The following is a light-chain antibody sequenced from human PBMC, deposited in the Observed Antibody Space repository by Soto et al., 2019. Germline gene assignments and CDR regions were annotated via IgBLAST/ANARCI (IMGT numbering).Light chain of an antibody. V-gene: IGKV3-20*01. CDR2: GAS. CDR3: QKYGSSPRT. Sequence: ELVLTQSPGTLSLSPGESATLSCRDSQSVSSSYLAWYQQKPGQAPRLLIYGASSRATGIPDRFSGSGSGTDFTLTISRLEPEDFAVYYCQKYGSSPRTCGQGTKVDIK. J-gene: IGKJ1*01. CDR1: QSVSSSY.